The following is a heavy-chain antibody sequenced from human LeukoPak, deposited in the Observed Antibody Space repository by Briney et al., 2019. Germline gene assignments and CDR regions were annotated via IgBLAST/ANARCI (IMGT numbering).Heavy chain of an antibody. J-gene: IGHJ6*02. CDR3: ARRSNYPYYYGMDV. Sequence: ASVKVSCKASGGTFSSYAISWVRQAPGQGLEWMGGIIPIFGTANYAQKFQGRVTITADESTSTAYMELCSPRSEDTAVYYCARRSNYPYYYGMDVWGQGTTVTVSS. V-gene: IGHV1-69*13. CDR2: IIPIFGTA. CDR1: GGTFSSYA. D-gene: IGHD4-11*01.